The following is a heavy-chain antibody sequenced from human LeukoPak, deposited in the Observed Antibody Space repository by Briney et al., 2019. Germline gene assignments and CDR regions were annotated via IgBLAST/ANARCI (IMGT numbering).Heavy chain of an antibody. Sequence: GGSLRLSCAASGFTFSSYGMSWVRQAPGKGLEWVSAISGSGGSTYYADSVKGRFTISRDNSKNTLYLQMNSLRAEDTAVYYCAKGLRLGSSGSDYWGQGTLVIVSS. CDR2: ISGSGGST. CDR1: GFTFSSYG. J-gene: IGHJ4*02. V-gene: IGHV3-23*01. CDR3: AKGLRLGSSGSDY. D-gene: IGHD3-22*01.